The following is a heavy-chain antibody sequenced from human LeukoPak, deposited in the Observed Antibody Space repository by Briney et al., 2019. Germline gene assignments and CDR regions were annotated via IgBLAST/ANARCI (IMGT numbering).Heavy chain of an antibody. Sequence: PGGSLRLSCAASGFTFSNYWMIWVRQAPGKGLEWVANIKQDGSEKYYVDSVKGRFTISRDNAKNSLYLQMNSLRDEDMAVYYCVRLSNWFDPWGQGTLVTVSS. V-gene: IGHV3-7*04. CDR2: IKQDGSEK. CDR3: VRLSNWFDP. CDR1: GFTFSNYW. J-gene: IGHJ5*02.